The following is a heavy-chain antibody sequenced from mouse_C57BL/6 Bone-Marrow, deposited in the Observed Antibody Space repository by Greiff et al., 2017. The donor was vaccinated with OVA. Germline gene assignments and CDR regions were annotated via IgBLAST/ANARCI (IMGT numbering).Heavy chain of an antibody. CDR2: ISSGGSYT. Sequence: EVQLVESGGDLVKPGGSLKLSCAASGFTFSSYGMSWVRQTPDNRLEWVATISSGGSYTYYPDSVKGRFTISRDNAKNTLYLQMSSLKSEDTAMYYCARHERNYYGSSYDFDYWGQGTTLTVSS. J-gene: IGHJ2*01. CDR1: GFTFSSYG. D-gene: IGHD1-1*01. CDR3: ARHERNYYGSSYDFDY. V-gene: IGHV5-6*01.